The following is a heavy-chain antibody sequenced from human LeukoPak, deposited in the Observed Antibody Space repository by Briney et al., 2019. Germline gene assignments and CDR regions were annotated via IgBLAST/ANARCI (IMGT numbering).Heavy chain of an antibody. CDR1: GGSISSGSYY. CDR3: ASSPHCSSTSCYYHYYMDV. J-gene: IGHJ6*03. V-gene: IGHV4-61*02. Sequence: SQTLSLTCTVSGGSISSGSYYWSWIRQPAGKGLEWIGRIYTSGTTNYNPSLEGRVTISVDTSKNQFSLKLSSVTAADTAVYYCASSPHCSSTSCYYHYYMDVWGKGTTVTVSS. D-gene: IGHD2-2*01. CDR2: IYTSGTT.